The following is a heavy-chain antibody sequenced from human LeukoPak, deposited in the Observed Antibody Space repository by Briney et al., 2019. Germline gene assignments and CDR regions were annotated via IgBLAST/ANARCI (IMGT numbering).Heavy chain of an antibody. V-gene: IGHV4-34*01. CDR3: ARALLLWFGESLPYYMDV. CDR1: GGSFSGYY. J-gene: IGHJ6*03. D-gene: IGHD3-10*01. CDR2: INHSGST. Sequence: SETLSLTCAVYGGSFSGYYWSWIRQPPGKGLEWIGEINHSGSTNYNPSLKSRVTISVDTSKNQFSLKLSSVTAADTVVYYCARALLLWFGESLPYYMDVWGKGTTVTVSS.